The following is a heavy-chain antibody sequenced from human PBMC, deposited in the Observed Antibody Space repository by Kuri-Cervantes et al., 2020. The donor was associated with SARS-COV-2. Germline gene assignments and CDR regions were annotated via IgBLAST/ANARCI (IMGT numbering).Heavy chain of an antibody. CDR3: TSRTMDV. CDR1: GFTFSGSA. V-gene: IGHV3-73*01. CDR2: IRSKANSYAT. J-gene: IGHJ6*02. Sequence: GESLKISCAASGFTFSGSAMHRVRQASGKGLEWVGRIRSKANSYATAYAASVKGRFTISRDDSKNTAYLQMNSLKTEDTAVYYCTSRTMDVWGQGTTVTVSS.